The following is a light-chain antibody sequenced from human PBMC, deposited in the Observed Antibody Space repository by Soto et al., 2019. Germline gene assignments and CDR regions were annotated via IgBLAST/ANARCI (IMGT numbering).Light chain of an antibody. Sequence: EIVLTQSPGTVSLSPGEGATLSCRASQSVSRSDLAWYQHKPGQSPRLLIYGTSSRATGIPDRFSGSGSGTGFTLTISRLEPEDSAVYYCQQYGNSPTFGGGTKVDIK. CDR1: QSVSRSD. J-gene: IGKJ4*01. V-gene: IGKV3-20*01. CDR2: GTS. CDR3: QQYGNSPT.